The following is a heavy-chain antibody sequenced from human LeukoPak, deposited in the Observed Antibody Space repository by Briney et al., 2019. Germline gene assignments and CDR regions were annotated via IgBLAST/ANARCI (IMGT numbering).Heavy chain of an antibody. J-gene: IGHJ4*02. Sequence: GGSLRLSCAASGFTVSSNYMSWVRQAPGKGLEWVSVIYSGGSTYYADSVKGRFTISRDNSKNTLYLQMGSLRAEDMAVYYCARATTTVTKPPGYWGQGTLVTVSS. CDR2: IYSGGST. CDR1: GFTVSSNY. CDR3: ARATTTVTKPPGY. V-gene: IGHV3-53*05. D-gene: IGHD4-17*01.